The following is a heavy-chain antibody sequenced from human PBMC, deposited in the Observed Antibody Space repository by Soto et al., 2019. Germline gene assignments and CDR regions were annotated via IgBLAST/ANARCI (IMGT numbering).Heavy chain of an antibody. J-gene: IGHJ4*02. CDR2: ISYDGSNK. V-gene: IGHV3-30*18. CDR1: GFTFSSYG. CDR3: AKGPDNGNYLLGLDY. Sequence: QVQLVESGGGVVQPGRSLRLSCAASGFTFSSYGMHWVRQAPGKGLEWVAVISYDGSNKYYVDSVKGRFTISRDNSKNTLYLQMNSLRTEDTAVYYCAKGPDNGNYLLGLDYWGQGTLVTVSS. D-gene: IGHD1-26*01.